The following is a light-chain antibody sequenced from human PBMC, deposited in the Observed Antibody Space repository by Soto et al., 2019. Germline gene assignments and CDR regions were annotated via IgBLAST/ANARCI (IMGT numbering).Light chain of an antibody. CDR3: QQYNSYSGT. V-gene: IGKV1-5*01. CDR1: QSISSW. CDR2: DAS. Sequence: QMTQSPSTLSASVGDRVTITCRASQSISSWLAWYQQKPGKAPKLLIYDASSLESGVPSRFSGSGSGTEFTLTISSLQPDDFATYYCQQYNSYSGTFGQGTKVAIK. J-gene: IGKJ1*01.